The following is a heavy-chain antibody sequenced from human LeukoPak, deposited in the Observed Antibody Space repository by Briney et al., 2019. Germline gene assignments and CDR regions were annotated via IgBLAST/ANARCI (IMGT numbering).Heavy chain of an antibody. CDR2: IYPGDSDT. J-gene: IGHJ3*02. CDR3: ARGLCGGDCYSAPNAFDI. V-gene: IGHV5-51*01. CDR1: GYSFTSYW. D-gene: IGHD2-21*02. Sequence: GESLKISCKGSGYSFTSYWIGWVRQMPGKGLEWMGIIYPGDSDTRYSPSFQGQVTISADKSISTAYLQWSSLKASDTAMYYCARGLCGGDCYSAPNAFDIWGQGTMVTVSS.